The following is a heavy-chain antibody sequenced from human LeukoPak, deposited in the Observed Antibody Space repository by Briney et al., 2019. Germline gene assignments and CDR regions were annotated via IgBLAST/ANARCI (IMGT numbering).Heavy chain of an antibody. D-gene: IGHD6-19*01. CDR1: GFTFRTYA. V-gene: IGHV3-23*01. J-gene: IGHJ6*02. Sequence: PGGSLRLSCAASGFTFRTYAMSWVRQAPGMGLEWVSGISGSGDSTYYADSVKGRFTISRDNSKNTLYLHMNSLRAEDTALYYCAKFRGRLVYPGWSSYAMDVWGQGTTVTVSS. CDR2: ISGSGDST. CDR3: AKFRGRLVYPGWSSYAMDV.